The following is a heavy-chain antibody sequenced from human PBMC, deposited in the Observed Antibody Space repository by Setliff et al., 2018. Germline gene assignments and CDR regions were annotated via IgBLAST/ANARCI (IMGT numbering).Heavy chain of an antibody. V-gene: IGHV5-51*01. CDR2: IYPGDSDT. CDR1: GYIFTNYW. D-gene: IGHD2-15*01. J-gene: IGHJ3*01. Sequence: ESLKISCKASGYIFTNYWIGWVRQMPGKGLEWMGVIYPGDSDTRYSPSFQGQVTISADKSISTAYLQWSSLQASDTAMYYCVRPSAGYSRPFDVWGQGTMVTVSS. CDR3: VRPSAGYSRPFDV.